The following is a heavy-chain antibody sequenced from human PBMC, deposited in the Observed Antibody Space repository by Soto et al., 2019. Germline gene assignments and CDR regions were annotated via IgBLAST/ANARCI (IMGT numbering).Heavy chain of an antibody. CDR1: GGTFSSYT. J-gene: IGHJ4*02. D-gene: IGHD5-12*01. CDR2: IIPILGIA. Sequence: ASVKVSCKASGGTFSSYTISWVRQAPGQGLEWMGRIIPILGIANYARKFQGRVTITADKSTSTAYMELSSLRSEDTAVYYCARDGGYSGYDYMFWRYWGQGTLVTVSS. V-gene: IGHV1-69*04. CDR3: ARDGGYSGYDYMFWRY.